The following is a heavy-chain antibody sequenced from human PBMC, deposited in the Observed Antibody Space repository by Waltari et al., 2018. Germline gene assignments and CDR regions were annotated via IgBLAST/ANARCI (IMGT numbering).Heavy chain of an antibody. CDR1: GGTFSSYA. J-gene: IGHJ5*02. D-gene: IGHD3-10*01. Sequence: QVQLVQSGAEVKKPGSSVKVSCKASGGTFSSYAISWVRQAPGQGLEWMGGIIPILCIANYAQKFQGRVTITADKSTSTAYMELSSLRSEDTAVYYCASEIPQGYYPNWFDPWGQGTLVTVSS. CDR2: IIPILCIA. CDR3: ASEIPQGYYPNWFDP. V-gene: IGHV1-69*10.